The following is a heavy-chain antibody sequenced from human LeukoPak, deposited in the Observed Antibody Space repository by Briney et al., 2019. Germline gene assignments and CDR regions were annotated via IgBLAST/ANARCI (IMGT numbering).Heavy chain of an antibody. V-gene: IGHV1-2*02. CDR1: GYTLTEYY. CDR3: ARWERELTFGAFDI. CDR2: INTNSGGT. D-gene: IGHD1-26*01. Sequence: ASVKDSRMASGYTLTEYYMHWVRPAPGQGREWMGWINTNSGGTNYAQKLQGMVTMTRDTSISTAYMELSRLRSDDTAVYYCARWERELTFGAFDIWGQGTMVTVSS. J-gene: IGHJ3*02.